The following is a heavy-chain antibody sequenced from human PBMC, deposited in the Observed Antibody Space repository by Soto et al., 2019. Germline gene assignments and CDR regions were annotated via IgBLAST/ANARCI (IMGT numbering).Heavy chain of an antibody. CDR1: GFTFSSYA. Sequence: PGGSLRLSCAASGFTFSSYAMSWVRQAPGKGLEWVSAISGSGGNTDYADSVKGRFTISRDNSKNTVYLQMNSLRAEDTAVYYCAKVRVPTVVTECDYGGQGTPVTVST. D-gene: IGHD3-3*01. V-gene: IGHV3-23*01. CDR3: AKVRVPTVVTECDY. CDR2: ISGSGGNT. J-gene: IGHJ4*02.